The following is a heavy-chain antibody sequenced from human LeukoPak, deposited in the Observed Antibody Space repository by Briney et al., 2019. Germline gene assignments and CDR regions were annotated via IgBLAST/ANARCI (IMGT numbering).Heavy chain of an antibody. J-gene: IGHJ3*02. CDR2: IYDSGRT. CDR3: ARRKGYSMIVVARLDPFDI. D-gene: IGHD3-22*01. Sequence: SETLSLTCTVSGYSISSGYYGGGSRQPPGRGLEWIGRIYDSGRTYYTPSLKSRVTISVDTSKNQFSLKLSSVTAADTAVYYWARRKGYSMIVVARLDPFDIWGQGTMVTVSS. CDR1: GYSISSGYY. V-gene: IGHV4-38-2*02.